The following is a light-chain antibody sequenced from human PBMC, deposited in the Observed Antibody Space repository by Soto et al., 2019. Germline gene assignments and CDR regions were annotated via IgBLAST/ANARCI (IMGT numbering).Light chain of an antibody. V-gene: IGLV2-14*01. J-gene: IGLJ1*01. CDR2: EVS. CDR3: SSYTSSSSLYV. CDR1: SSDVGGYNY. Sequence: QSVLTQPASVSGSPGQSITISCTGTSSDVGGYNYVSWYQQHPGTAPKLMIYEVSNRPSGLSNRFSGSKSGNTASLTISGLQAEDEADYYCSSYTSSSSLYVFGTGTQLTVL.